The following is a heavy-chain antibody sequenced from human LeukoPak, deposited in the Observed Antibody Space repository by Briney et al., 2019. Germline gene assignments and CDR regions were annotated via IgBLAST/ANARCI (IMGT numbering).Heavy chain of an antibody. V-gene: IGHV4-59*01. CDR3: PRDRRESTKPNDAFDI. D-gene: IGHD1-1*01. J-gene: IGHJ3*02. CDR2: MYYSGST. CDR1: GGSISSYY. Sequence: SETLSLTCSVSGGSISSYYWSWIRQPPGKGLEWIGYMYYSGSTNYNPSLESRAPISIDTSKTQLSLKLTAVTAADTAVNSCPRDRRESTKPNDAFDIWGQGTMVTVSS.